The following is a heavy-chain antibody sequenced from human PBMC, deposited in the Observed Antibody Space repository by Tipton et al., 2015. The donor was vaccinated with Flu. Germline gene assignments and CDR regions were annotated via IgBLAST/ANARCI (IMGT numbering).Heavy chain of an antibody. J-gene: IGHJ3*01. CDR1: GGSISNYY. CDR2: IYSSGGT. D-gene: IGHD6-19*01. V-gene: IGHV4-59*01. CDR3: ARGSGYSSAFE. Sequence: TLSLTCTVSGGSISNYYWSWIRQPPGKGLEWIGYIYSSGGTNYSPSLKSRVTISLDASKSHFSLKLSSVTAADTAVYYCARGSGYSSAFEWGQGTKVTVSS.